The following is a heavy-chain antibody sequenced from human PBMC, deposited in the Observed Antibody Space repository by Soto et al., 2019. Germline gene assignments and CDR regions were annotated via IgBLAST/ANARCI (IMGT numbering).Heavy chain of an antibody. CDR2: ISAYNGNT. J-gene: IGHJ6*02. CDR3: ARGGYDSSSYYYYYYGMDV. V-gene: IGHV1-18*01. CDR1: GYTFTSYG. D-gene: IGHD3-22*01. Sequence: QVQLVQSGAEVKKPGASVKVSCKASGYTFTSYGISWVRQAPGQGLEWMGWISAYNGNTKYAQKLQGRVTMTTDTSTSTAYMELRSLRSDDTAVDYGARGGYDSSSYYYYYYGMDVWGQGTTVTVSS.